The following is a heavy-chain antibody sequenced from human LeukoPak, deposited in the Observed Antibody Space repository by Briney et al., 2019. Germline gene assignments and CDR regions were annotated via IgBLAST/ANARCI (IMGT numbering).Heavy chain of an antibody. CDR1: GYTFTSYY. CDR2: INPSGGST. D-gene: IGHD6-6*01. CDR3: ARDGPRIAALGEDFDY. Sequence: ASVKVSCKASGYTFTSYYMHWVRQAPGLGLEWMGIINPSGGSTSYAQKFQGRVTMTRDTSTSTVYMELSSLRSEDTAVYYCARDGPRIAALGEDFDYWGQGTLVTVSS. J-gene: IGHJ4*02. V-gene: IGHV1-46*01.